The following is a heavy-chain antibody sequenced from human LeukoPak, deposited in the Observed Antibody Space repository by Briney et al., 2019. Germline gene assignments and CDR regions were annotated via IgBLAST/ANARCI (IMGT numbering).Heavy chain of an antibody. CDR2: IYDSGST. Sequence: SETLSLTCTVSGGSISSGAFYWNWIRQHPGKGLEWIGYIYDSGSTYYNPSLKSRITISVDTSENRFSLKLSSVTATDTAVYYCARDCSGGSCYGAFDIWGQGTMVTVSS. J-gene: IGHJ3*02. CDR3: ARDCSGGSCYGAFDI. D-gene: IGHD2-15*01. CDR1: GGSISSGAFY. V-gene: IGHV4-30-4*08.